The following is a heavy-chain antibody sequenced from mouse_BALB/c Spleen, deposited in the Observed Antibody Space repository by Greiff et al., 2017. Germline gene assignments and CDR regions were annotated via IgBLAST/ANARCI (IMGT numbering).Heavy chain of an antibody. J-gene: IGHJ4*01. V-gene: IGHV5-9-3*01. CDR2: ISSGGSYT. CDR1: GFTFSSYA. CDR3: ARQGDRGMDY. D-gene: IGHD3-1*01. Sequence: EVMLVESGGGLVKPGGSLKLSCAASGFTFSSYAMSWVRQTPEKRLEWVATISSGGSYTYYPDSVKGRFTISRDNAKNTLYLQMSSLRSEDTAMYYCARQGDRGMDYWGQGTSVTVSS.